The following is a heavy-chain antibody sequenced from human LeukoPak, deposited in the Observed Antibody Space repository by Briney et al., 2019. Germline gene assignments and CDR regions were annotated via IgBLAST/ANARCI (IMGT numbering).Heavy chain of an antibody. CDR3: ARDPDLVAVAGVNWFDP. V-gene: IGHV1-2*02. CDR2: INPNSGGT. J-gene: IGHJ5*02. Sequence: ASVKVSCKASGYTFTSYYMHWVRQAPGQGLEWMGWINPNSGGTNYAQKFQGRVTMTRDTSISTAYMELSRLRSDDTAVYYCARDPDLVAVAGVNWFDPWGQGTLVTVSS. D-gene: IGHD6-19*01. CDR1: GYTFTSYY.